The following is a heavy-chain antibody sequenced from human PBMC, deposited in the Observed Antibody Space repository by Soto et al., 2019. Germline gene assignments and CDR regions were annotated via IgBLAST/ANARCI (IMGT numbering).Heavy chain of an antibody. CDR3: ARQGHYDYYYYYYMDV. V-gene: IGHV4-34*01. D-gene: IGHD4-17*01. CDR1: GGSFSGYY. CDR2: INHSGST. Sequence: SETLSLTCAVYGGSFSGYYWSWIRQPPGKGLEWIGEINHSGSTNYNPSLKSRVTISVDTSKNQFSLKLSSVTAADTAVYYCARQGHYDYYYYYYMDVWGKGTTVTVSS. J-gene: IGHJ6*03.